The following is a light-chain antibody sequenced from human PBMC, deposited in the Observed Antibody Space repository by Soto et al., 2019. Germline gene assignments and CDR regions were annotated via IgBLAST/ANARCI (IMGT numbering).Light chain of an antibody. CDR3: SSYTSSSIDHV. Sequence: QSALTQPASVSGSPGQSITISCTGTSSDVGGYNYVSWYQQHPGKAPKLMIYEVSNRPSGVSNRFSGSKSDNTASLTISGLQAEDEADYYCSSYTSSSIDHVFGTGTKLTVL. J-gene: IGLJ1*01. CDR2: EVS. V-gene: IGLV2-14*01. CDR1: SSDVGGYNY.